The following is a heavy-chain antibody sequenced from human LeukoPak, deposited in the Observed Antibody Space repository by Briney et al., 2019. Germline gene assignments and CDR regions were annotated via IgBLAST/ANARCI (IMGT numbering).Heavy chain of an antibody. CDR2: INHSGST. D-gene: IGHD3-10*01. Sequence: SETLSLTCTVSGGSISSGSYYWSWIRQPAGKGLEWIAEINHSGSTNYNPSLKSRVTISVDTSKNQFSLKLSSVTAADTAVYYCARRMKYYGAFDIWGQGTMVTVSS. CDR1: GGSISSGSYY. CDR3: ARRMKYYGAFDI. V-gene: IGHV4-61*10. J-gene: IGHJ3*02.